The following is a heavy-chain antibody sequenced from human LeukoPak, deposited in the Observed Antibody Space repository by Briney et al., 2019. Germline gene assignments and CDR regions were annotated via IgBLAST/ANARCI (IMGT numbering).Heavy chain of an antibody. CDR3: ARGQIAAAGPYYFDY. CDR2: INHSGST. CDR1: GGSFSGYY. Sequence: SEILSLTCAVYGGSFSGYYWSWIRQPPGKGLERIGEINHSGSTNYNPSLKSRVTISVDTSKNQFSLKLSSVTAADTAVYYCARGQIAAAGPYYFDYWGQGTLVTVSS. J-gene: IGHJ4*02. D-gene: IGHD6-13*01. V-gene: IGHV4-34*01.